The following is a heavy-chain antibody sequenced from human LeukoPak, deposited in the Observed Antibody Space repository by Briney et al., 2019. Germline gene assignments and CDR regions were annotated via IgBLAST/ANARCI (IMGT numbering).Heavy chain of an antibody. D-gene: IGHD2-2*01. Sequence: GGSLTLSCAASGFTFSDNWMTWVRQAPGKGLEWVANINQDGGGRYYVDSVQGRFIISRDNAQNSVHLQMNSLRAGDTAVYYCATRYCSIAACRASSYKCMDDWGKGTTVIVSS. CDR1: GFTFSDNW. J-gene: IGHJ6*04. V-gene: IGHV3-7*01. CDR3: ATRYCSIAACRASSYKCMDD. CDR2: INQDGGGR.